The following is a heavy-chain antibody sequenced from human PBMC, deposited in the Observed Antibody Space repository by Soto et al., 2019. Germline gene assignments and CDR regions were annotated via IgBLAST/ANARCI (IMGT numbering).Heavy chain of an antibody. Sequence: RASVKVSCKTSGYTFTSYYMQWVRQAPGQGLEWMGIINPSGGSTSYAQKFQGRVTMTRDTSTSTVYMELSSLRSEDTAVYYCASLGYSSGYGRNDAFDIWGQGTMVTV. CDR1: GYTFTSYY. V-gene: IGHV1-46*01. CDR2: INPSGGST. D-gene: IGHD3-22*01. CDR3: ASLGYSSGYGRNDAFDI. J-gene: IGHJ3*02.